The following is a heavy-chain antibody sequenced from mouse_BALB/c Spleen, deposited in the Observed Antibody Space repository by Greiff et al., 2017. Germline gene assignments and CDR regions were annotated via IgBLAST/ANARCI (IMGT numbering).Heavy chain of an antibody. CDR1: GYSITSGYY. CDR3: ARGTSSY. CDR2: ISYDGSN. V-gene: IGHV3-6*02. J-gene: IGHJ2*01. Sequence: ESGPGLVKPSQSLSLTCSVTGYSITSGYYWNWIRQFPGNKLEWMGYISYDGSNNYNPSLKNRISITRDTSKNQFFLKLNSVTTEDTATYYCARGTSSYWGQGTTLTVSS.